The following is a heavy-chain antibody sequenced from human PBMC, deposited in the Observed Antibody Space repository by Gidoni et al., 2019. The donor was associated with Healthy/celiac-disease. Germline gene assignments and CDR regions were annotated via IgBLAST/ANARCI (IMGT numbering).Heavy chain of an antibody. Sequence: EVQLVESGGGLVKPGGSLRLSCAASGFTFSNAWMSWVRQAPGKGLEWVGRIKSKTDGGTTDYAAPVKGRFTISRDDSKNTLYLQMNSLKTEDTAVYYCTTGPTLLWSGEFENDYWGQGTLVTVSS. CDR1: GFTFSNAW. D-gene: IGHD3-10*01. CDR2: IKSKTDGGTT. CDR3: TTGPTLLWSGEFENDY. J-gene: IGHJ4*02. V-gene: IGHV3-15*01.